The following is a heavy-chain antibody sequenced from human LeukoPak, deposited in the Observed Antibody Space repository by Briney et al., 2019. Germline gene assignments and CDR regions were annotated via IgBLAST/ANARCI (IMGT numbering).Heavy chain of an antibody. CDR2: IYYSGST. CDR3: ARDRPLWFGELSSSPMYYFDY. D-gene: IGHD3-10*01. J-gene: IGHJ4*02. Sequence: PSETLSLTCTVSGGSVSSGSYYWSWIRQPPGKGLEWIGYIYYSGSTNYNPSLKSRVTISVDTSKNQFSLKLSSVTAADTAVYYCARDRPLWFGELSSSPMYYFDYWGQGTLVTVSS. CDR1: GGSVSSGSYY. V-gene: IGHV4-61*01.